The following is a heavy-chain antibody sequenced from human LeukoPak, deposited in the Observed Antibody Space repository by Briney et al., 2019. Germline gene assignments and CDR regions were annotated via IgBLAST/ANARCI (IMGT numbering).Heavy chain of an antibody. J-gene: IGHJ4*02. D-gene: IGHD3-10*01. CDR1: GFPFSDYY. CDR2: ISSSGSTI. V-gene: IGHV3-11*01. Sequence: GGSLRLSCAASGFPFSDYYMSWIRQAPGKGLEWVSYISSSGSTIYYADSVKGRFTISRDNAKNSLYLQMNSLRAEDTAVYYCARAPGRGRYYFDYWGQGTLVTVSS. CDR3: ARAPGRGRYYFDY.